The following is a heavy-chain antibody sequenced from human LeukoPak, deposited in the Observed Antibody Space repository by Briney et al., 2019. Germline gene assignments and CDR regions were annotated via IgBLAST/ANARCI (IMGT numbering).Heavy chain of an antibody. V-gene: IGHV3-53*01. CDR3: AREGVTAVAGRTDTYYYYYMDV. D-gene: IGHD6-19*01. J-gene: IGHJ6*03. Sequence: PGGSLRLSCAASGFTFSSYGMHWVRQAPGKGLEWVSVIYSGGGTYYADSVKGRFTISRDNFKNTLYLQMNSLRAEDTAVYYCAREGVTAVAGRTDTYYYYYMDVWGKGTTVTVSS. CDR1: GFTFSSYG. CDR2: IYSGGGT.